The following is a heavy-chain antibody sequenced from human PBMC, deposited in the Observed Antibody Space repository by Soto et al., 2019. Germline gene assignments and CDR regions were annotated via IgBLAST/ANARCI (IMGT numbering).Heavy chain of an antibody. J-gene: IGHJ4*02. CDR2: INAGNGNT. D-gene: IGHD2-15*01. CDR1: GYTFTGYA. V-gene: IGHV1-3*05. CDR3: ARSLALPAEFDY. Sequence: QVQLVQSGAEEKKPGASVKVSCKASGYTFTGYAVHWVLQAPGQRLEWMGWINAGNGNTNYSQKFQGRVTITRDTSTSTSTSELSSLRSEATATSSCARSLALPAEFDYWGQGTLVTVSS.